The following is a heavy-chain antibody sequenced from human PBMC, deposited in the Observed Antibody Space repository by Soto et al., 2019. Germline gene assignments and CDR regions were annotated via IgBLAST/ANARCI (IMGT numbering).Heavy chain of an antibody. J-gene: IGHJ4*02. Sequence: EVQLLESGGGLVQPGGSLRLSCAASGFTFSSYAMSWVRQAPGKGLEWVSAISGSSGNTYYADSMKGRFTIFRGNSKNTLYLQMNSLRAEDTAVYYCAKDSSWFGELLFDFWGQGTLVTVSS. CDR1: GFTFSSYA. D-gene: IGHD3-10*01. V-gene: IGHV3-23*01. CDR2: ISGSSGNT. CDR3: AKDSSWFGELLFDF.